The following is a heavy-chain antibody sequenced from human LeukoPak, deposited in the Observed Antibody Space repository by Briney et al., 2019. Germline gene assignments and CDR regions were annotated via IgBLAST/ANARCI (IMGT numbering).Heavy chain of an antibody. V-gene: IGHV4-38-2*02. D-gene: IGHD3-22*01. CDR1: GYSISSGYY. J-gene: IGHJ4*02. CDR3: ARWGYYYDGSGLDY. CDR2: IYYSGST. Sequence: SETLSLTCTVSGYSISSGYYWGWIRQPPGKGLEWIGSIYYSGSTYYNPSLKSRVTISVDTSKNQFSLKLSSVTAADTAVYYCARWGYYYDGSGLDYWGQGTLVTVSS.